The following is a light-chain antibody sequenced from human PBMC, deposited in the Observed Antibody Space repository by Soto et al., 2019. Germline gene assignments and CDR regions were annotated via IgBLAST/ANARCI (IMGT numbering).Light chain of an antibody. Sequence: VIWITQSPSLLSASTGDGVTISCRISQGISSYLAWYQQKPGKAPELLIYAASTLPSGVPSRFSGSGAGTDCTRTISCLQSEDFETYYCQQYYSFTLTFGGGTKVDNK. J-gene: IGKJ4*01. CDR1: QGISSY. CDR2: AAS. V-gene: IGKV1D-8*01. CDR3: QQYYSFTLT.